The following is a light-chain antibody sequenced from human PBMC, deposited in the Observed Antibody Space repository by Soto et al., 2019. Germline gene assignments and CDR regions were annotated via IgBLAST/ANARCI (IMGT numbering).Light chain of an antibody. CDR3: QQYNNWPPWT. CDR2: GAS. Sequence: EIVMTQSPATLSVSPGERATLSCRASQSVSSNLAWYQQKPGQAPRLLIYGASTRATGIPARFSGSGSGTEFTLTISSLQSEDFAVYYCQQYNNWPPWTFGQGINVDIK. CDR1: QSVSSN. J-gene: IGKJ1*01. V-gene: IGKV3-15*01.